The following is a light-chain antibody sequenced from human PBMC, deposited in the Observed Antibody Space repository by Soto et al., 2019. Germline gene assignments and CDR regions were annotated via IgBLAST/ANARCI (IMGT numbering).Light chain of an antibody. V-gene: IGLV2-14*01. CDR3: SSYTSSSTPYV. CDR1: SSDVGGYNY. CDR2: EVS. Sequence: QSALTQPASVSGSPGQSITISCTGTSSDVGGYNYVSWYQQHPGKAPKLMIYEVSNRPSGVSNRFSGSKSGNTASLTISGIQAGDEADYYCSSYTSSSTPYVFGTGTKLTVL. J-gene: IGLJ1*01.